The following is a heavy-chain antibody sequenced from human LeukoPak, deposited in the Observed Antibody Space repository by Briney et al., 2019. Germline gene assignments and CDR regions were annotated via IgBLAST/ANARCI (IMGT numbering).Heavy chain of an antibody. CDR1: GYTFTDYY. Sequence: GASVKVSCKASGYTFTDYYMHWVRQAPGQGLGWMGWINPNSGGTNYAQKFQGRVTMTRDTSISTAYMELSRLRSDDTAVYYCARGSSGWSSFDYWGQGTLVTVSS. V-gene: IGHV1-2*02. CDR3: ARGSSGWSSFDY. J-gene: IGHJ4*02. CDR2: INPNSGGT. D-gene: IGHD6-19*01.